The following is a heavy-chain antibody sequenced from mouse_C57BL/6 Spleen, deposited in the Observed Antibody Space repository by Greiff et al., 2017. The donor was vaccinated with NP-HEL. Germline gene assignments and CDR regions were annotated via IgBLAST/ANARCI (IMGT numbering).Heavy chain of an antibody. CDR3: ARTAQATGVYFDY. V-gene: IGHV5-17*01. Sequence: EVKLVESGGGLVKPGGSLKLSCAASGFTFSDYGMHWVRQAPEKGLEWVAYISSGSSTIYYAVTVKGRFTISRDNAKNTLFLQMTSLRSEDTAMYYCARTAQATGVYFDYWGQGTTLTVSS. J-gene: IGHJ2*01. D-gene: IGHD3-2*02. CDR1: GFTFSDYG. CDR2: ISSGSSTI.